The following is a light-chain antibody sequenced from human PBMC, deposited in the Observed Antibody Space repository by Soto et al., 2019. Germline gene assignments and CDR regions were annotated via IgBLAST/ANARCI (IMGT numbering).Light chain of an antibody. V-gene: IGKV3-15*01. Sequence: EIVMTQSPATLSVSPGERVTLSCRASQSVSNKLGWYQHKPGQAPRLLIYDTSTRAAGTPARFTGSGSGTDFTLTISSLQSEDFATYYCQQYYSYPRSFGQGTKVDIK. J-gene: IGKJ1*01. CDR1: QSVSNK. CDR2: DTS. CDR3: QQYYSYPRS.